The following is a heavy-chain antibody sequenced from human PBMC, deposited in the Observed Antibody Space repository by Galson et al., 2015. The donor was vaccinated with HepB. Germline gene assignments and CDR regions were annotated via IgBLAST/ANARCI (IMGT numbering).Heavy chain of an antibody. CDR1: GFTFSSYG. J-gene: IGHJ4*02. CDR2: ISYDGSNK. CDR3: AKESISETEPEWFTPYPDY. D-gene: IGHD3-3*01. V-gene: IGHV3-30*18. Sequence: SLRLSCAASGFTFSSYGMHWVRQAPGKGLEWVAVISYDGSNKYYADSVKGRFTISRDNSKNTLYLQMNSLRAEDTAVYYCAKESISETEPEWFTPYPDYWGQGTLVTVSS.